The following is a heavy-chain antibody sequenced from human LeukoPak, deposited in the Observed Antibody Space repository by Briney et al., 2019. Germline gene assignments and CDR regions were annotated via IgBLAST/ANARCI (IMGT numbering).Heavy chain of an antibody. CDR1: GFTFIYYS. CDR2: ISSDYSTI. V-gene: IGHV3-48*01. Sequence: GGSLRLSCAASGFTFIYYSLHGVRQAPGEGREWVSYISSDYSTIYYADSVKGRFTISRDNAKKSLYLQMNSLRAEDTAVYYCVATRSYGVFDFWGQGTMVTVSS. J-gene: IGHJ3*01. D-gene: IGHD3-16*01. CDR3: VATRSYGVFDF.